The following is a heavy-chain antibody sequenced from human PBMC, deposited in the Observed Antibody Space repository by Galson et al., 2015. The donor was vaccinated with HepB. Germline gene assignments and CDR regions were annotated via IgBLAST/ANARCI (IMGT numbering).Heavy chain of an antibody. CDR2: ISSSSSYI. CDR1: GFTFSSYS. Sequence: SLRLSCAASGFTFSSYSMNWVRQAPGKGLEWVSSISSSSSYIYYADSVKGRFTISRDNAKNSLYLQMNSLRAEDTAVYYCARDPRDTAGFDYWGQGTLVTVSS. V-gene: IGHV3-21*01. CDR3: ARDPRDTAGFDY. D-gene: IGHD5-18*01. J-gene: IGHJ4*02.